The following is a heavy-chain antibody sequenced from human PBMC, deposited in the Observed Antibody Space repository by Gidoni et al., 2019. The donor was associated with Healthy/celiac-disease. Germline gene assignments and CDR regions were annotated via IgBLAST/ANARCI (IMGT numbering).Heavy chain of an antibody. V-gene: IGHV4-34*01. Sequence: QVQLQQWGAGLLKPSETLSLTCAAYGGSFSGYYWSWIRQPPGKGLEWSGEINHSGSTNYNPSLKSRVTITVDTSKNQFSLKLSSVTAADTAVYYCARGLGGFDPWGQGTLVTVSS. J-gene: IGHJ5*02. CDR1: GGSFSGYY. CDR2: INHSGST. CDR3: ARGLGGFDP.